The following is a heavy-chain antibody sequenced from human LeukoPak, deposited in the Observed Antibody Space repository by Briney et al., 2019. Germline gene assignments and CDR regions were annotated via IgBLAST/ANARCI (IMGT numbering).Heavy chain of an antibody. CDR1: GFTFSSYA. Sequence: GGSLRLSCAASGFTFSSYAMTWVRQAPGKGLEWVSSISGSGGGTYYADSVKGRFTISRDNSKNTLYLQMNSLRAEDTAVYYCAKSGVHLGFDYWGQGTLVTVSS. CDR2: ISGSGGGT. V-gene: IGHV3-23*01. D-gene: IGHD6-6*01. J-gene: IGHJ4*02. CDR3: AKSGVHLGFDY.